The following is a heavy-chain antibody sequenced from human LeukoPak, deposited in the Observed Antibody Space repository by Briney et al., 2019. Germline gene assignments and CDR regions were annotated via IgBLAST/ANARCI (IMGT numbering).Heavy chain of an antibody. V-gene: IGHV3-30*02. J-gene: IGHJ4*02. Sequence: GGSLRLSCAASGFTFSSHGMHWVRQAPGKGLEWVAFIQNDGNNKYYADSVKGRFTISRDNSKNTLYLQMNSPRTEDTADYYCAKRGTVTSNFEYWGQGTLVTVSS. CDR1: GFTFSSHG. CDR3: AKRGTVTSNFEY. D-gene: IGHD4-17*01. CDR2: IQNDGNNK.